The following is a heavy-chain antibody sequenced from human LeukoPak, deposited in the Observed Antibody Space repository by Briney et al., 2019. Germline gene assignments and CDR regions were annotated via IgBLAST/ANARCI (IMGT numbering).Heavy chain of an antibody. CDR1: GGSFSGYY. V-gene: IGHV4-34*01. D-gene: IGHD3-22*01. CDR2: INHSGST. J-gene: IGHJ4*02. Sequence: SETLSLTCAVYGGSFSGYYWSWIRQPPGKGLEWIGEINHSGSTNYNPSLKSRVTISVDTSKNQFSLKLSSVTAADTAVYYCAREVRYYYDSSGYQDFDYWGQGTLVTVSS. CDR3: AREVRYYYDSSGYQDFDY.